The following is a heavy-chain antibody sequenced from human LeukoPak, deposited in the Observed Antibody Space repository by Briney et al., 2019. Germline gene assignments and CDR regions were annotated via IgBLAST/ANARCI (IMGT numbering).Heavy chain of an antibody. CDR3: ARRGLFDYRPFDY. D-gene: IGHD4-11*01. V-gene: IGHV3-48*04. Sequence: GGSLRLSCIASGFTFSSYWMSWVRQAPGKGLEWVSYISSSGSTIYYADSVKGRFTISRDNAKNSLYLQMNSLRAEDTAVYYCARRGLFDYRPFDYWGQGTLVTVSS. J-gene: IGHJ4*02. CDR1: GFTFSSYW. CDR2: ISSSGSTI.